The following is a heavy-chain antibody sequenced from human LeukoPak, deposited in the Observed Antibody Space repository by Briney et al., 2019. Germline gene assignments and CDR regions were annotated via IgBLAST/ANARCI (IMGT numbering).Heavy chain of an antibody. V-gene: IGHV3-23*01. D-gene: IGHD1-26*01. Sequence: GGSLRLSCAASGFTFSSYAMSWVRQAPGKGLGWVSAISGSGGSTYYADSVRGRFTISRDTSKNTPCLQMNSLRAEDTAVYYGAKGHSTNSGSYLLYFDCWRQGTLATVSS. CDR1: GFTFSSYA. CDR3: AKGHSTNSGSYLLYFDC. CDR2: ISGSGGST. J-gene: IGHJ4*02.